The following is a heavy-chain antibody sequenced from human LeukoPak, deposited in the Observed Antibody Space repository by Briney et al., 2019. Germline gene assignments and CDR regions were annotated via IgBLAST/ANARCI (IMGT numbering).Heavy chain of an antibody. CDR3: ARKGGSGSDFRADF. D-gene: IGHD5-12*01. J-gene: IGHJ4*02. CDR1: GYSFNNYG. CDR2: INTYSYNT. Sequence: ASVEVSCKASGYSFNNYGITWVRQAPGQGLEWMGWINTYSYNTNYAQKFQGRVTMTTDTSMRTAYMELRSLTLDDTAVYYCARKGGSGSDFRADFWGQGTLVTVSS. V-gene: IGHV1-18*01.